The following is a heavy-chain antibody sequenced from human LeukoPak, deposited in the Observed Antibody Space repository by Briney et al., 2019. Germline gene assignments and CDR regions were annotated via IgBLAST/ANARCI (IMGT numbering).Heavy chain of an antibody. CDR2: ISSSVTI. V-gene: IGHV3-48*03. CDR1: GFTFSSYE. Sequence: GRSLRLSCAASGFTFSSYEMNWVRQAPGKALQWVSYISSSVTIYYADSVKGRFTISRDNSKNSLYLQMNSLRAEHTAVYYCARDLRYIVGAAGSDYWGQGTLVTVSS. D-gene: IGHD1-26*01. CDR3: ARDLRYIVGAAGSDY. J-gene: IGHJ4*02.